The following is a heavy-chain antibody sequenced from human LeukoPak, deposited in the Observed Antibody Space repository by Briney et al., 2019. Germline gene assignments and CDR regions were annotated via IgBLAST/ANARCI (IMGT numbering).Heavy chain of an antibody. CDR2: ISSSGDIT. J-gene: IGHJ4*02. V-gene: IGHV3-23*01. Sequence: GGSLRLSCTASGFTFSNSAMSWVRQAPGKGLEWVSIISSSGDITYYADSVKGRFTISRDNTKNTLYLQMNSLRAEDTAVYYCARDLNYRFDYWGQGTLVTVSS. D-gene: IGHD4-11*01. CDR1: GFTFSNSA. CDR3: ARDLNYRFDY.